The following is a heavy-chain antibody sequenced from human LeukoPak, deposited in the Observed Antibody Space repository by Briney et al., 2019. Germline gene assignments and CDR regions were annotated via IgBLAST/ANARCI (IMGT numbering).Heavy chain of an antibody. CDR1: GFSFSRSG. CDR2: ISYDGSDK. CDR3: AKLASGSGVD. J-gene: IGHJ4*02. D-gene: IGHD2-15*01. Sequence: PGGSLRLSCAASGFSFSRSGIHWVRQAPGKGLEWVAVISYDGSDKYYADSVKGRFTISRDNSKNTLYLQMSSLRPEDTAVYYCAKLASGSGVDWGQGTQVIVS. V-gene: IGHV3-30*18.